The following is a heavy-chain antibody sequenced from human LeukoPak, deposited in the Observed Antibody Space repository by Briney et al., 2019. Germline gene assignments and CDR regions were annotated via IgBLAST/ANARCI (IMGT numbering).Heavy chain of an antibody. D-gene: IGHD2-15*01. V-gene: IGHV3-30*18. CDR1: GFTFSSYG. CDR3: AKEDRSYVVVVAAMVDY. CDR2: ISYDGSNK. Sequence: GGSLRLSCAASGFTFSSYGMHWVRQAPGKGLEWVAVISYDGSNKYYADSVKGRFTISRDNSKNTLYLQMNSLRAEDTAVYYCAKEDRSYVVVVAAMVDYWGQGTLVTVSS. J-gene: IGHJ4*02.